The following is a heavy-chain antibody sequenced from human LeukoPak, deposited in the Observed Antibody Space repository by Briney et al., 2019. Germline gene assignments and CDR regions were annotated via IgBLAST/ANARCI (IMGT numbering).Heavy chain of an antibody. CDR2: INPSGGST. D-gene: IGHD3-10*01. CDR3: ARRKVYHYYGSGSNDYYMDV. CDR1: GYTFTSYY. Sequence: ASVKASCKASGYTFTSYYMHWVRQAPGQGLEWMGIINPSGGSTSYAQKFQGRVTMTRDMSTSTVYMELSSLRSEDTAVYYCARRKVYHYYGSGSNDYYMDVWGKGTTVTVSS. V-gene: IGHV1-46*01. J-gene: IGHJ6*03.